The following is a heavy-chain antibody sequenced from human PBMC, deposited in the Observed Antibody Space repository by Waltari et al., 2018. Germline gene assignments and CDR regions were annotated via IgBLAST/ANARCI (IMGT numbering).Heavy chain of an antibody. D-gene: IGHD2-21*01. J-gene: IGHJ1*01. V-gene: IGHV1-2*06. Sequence: QVQLVQSGAEVKKPGASVKVSCKASGYTFTGYYMHWVRQAPGQGLEWMGRINPNSGGTNYAQKFQGRVTMTRDTSISTAYMELNSLRAEDTAVYYCAKAGGDRERAEYFQHWGQGTLVTVSS. CDR2: INPNSGGT. CDR1: GYTFTGYY. CDR3: AKAGGDRERAEYFQH.